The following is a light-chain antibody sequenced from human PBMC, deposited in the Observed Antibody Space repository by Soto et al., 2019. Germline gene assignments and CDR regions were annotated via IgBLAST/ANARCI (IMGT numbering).Light chain of an antibody. J-gene: IGKJ1*01. CDR1: QSVSSSY. CDR3: GQFVSAPPRT. V-gene: IGKV3-20*01. CDR2: GVS. Sequence: EIVLTQSPGTLSLSPGERATLSCRASQSVSSSYLAWYQQKPGQAPRLLIFGVSTRATGISDRFSGSGSGTDFTLTISRLEPEDFAVYYCGQFVSAPPRTFGQGTKVDIK.